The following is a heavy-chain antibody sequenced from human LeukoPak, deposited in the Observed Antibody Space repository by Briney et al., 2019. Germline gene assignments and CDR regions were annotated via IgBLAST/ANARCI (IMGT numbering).Heavy chain of an antibody. Sequence: PGGSLRLSCAASGFTFSSYWMHWVRQAPGKGLVWIARINSDGYSISYADSVKGRFTISRDNTKNTLYLQMNSLRAEDTAVYYCARAVAVAGTDYWGQGILVTASS. CDR2: INSDGYSI. D-gene: IGHD6-19*01. CDR3: ARAVAVAGTDY. V-gene: IGHV3-74*01. J-gene: IGHJ4*02. CDR1: GFTFSSYW.